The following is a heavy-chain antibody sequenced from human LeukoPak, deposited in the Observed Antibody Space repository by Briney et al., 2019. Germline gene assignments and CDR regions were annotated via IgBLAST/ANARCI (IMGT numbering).Heavy chain of an antibody. J-gene: IGHJ4*02. CDR2: INPNSGGT. D-gene: IGHD3-3*01. V-gene: IGHV1-2*02. CDR3: ARGLDKYDYWSGYFLAY. CDR1: GYTFTGYY. Sequence: GAPVKVSCKASGYTFTGYYMYWVRQAPGQGLEWMGWINPNSGGTNYAQTFQGRVTMTRDTSISTAYMELSRLRSDDTAVYYCARGLDKYDYWSGYFLAYWGQGTLVTVSS.